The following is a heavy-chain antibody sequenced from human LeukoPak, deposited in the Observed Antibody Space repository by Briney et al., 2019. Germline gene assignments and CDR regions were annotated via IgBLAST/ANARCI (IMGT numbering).Heavy chain of an antibody. D-gene: IGHD3-9*01. CDR3: AREGVEVLRYFDWLLVLPYYFDY. CDR2: ISAYNGNT. J-gene: IGHJ4*02. CDR1: GYTFTSYG. Sequence: ASVKVSCKASGYTFTSYGISWVRQAPGQGLEWMGWISAYNGNTNYAQKLQGRVTMTTDTSTSTAYMELRSLRSDDTAVYYCAREGVEVLRYFDWLLVLPYYFDYWGQGTLVTVSS. V-gene: IGHV1-18*01.